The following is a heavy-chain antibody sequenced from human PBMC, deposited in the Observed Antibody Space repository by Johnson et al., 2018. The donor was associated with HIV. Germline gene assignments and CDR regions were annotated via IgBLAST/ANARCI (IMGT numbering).Heavy chain of an antibody. J-gene: IGHJ3*02. V-gene: IGHV3-64*01. CDR3: AKTFPLTAAGFPLNAFDI. CDR1: GFTFSSYA. CDR2: ISSNGGST. D-gene: IGHD6-13*01. Sequence: VQLVESGGGVVQPGRSLKLSCAASGFTFSSYAMHWVRQAPGKGLEYVSAISSNGGSTYYANSVKGRFTISRDNSKNTLYLQMNSLRAEDTAVYYCAKTFPLTAAGFPLNAFDIWGQGTMVTVSS.